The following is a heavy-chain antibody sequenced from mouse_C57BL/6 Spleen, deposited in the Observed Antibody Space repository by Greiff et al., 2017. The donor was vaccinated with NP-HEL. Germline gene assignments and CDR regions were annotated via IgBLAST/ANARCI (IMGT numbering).Heavy chain of an antibody. D-gene: IGHD1-1*01. V-gene: IGHV1-64*01. J-gene: IGHJ4*01. CDR3: AREDYYGSSYAMDY. Sequence: LVESGAELVKPGASVKLSCKASGYTFTSYWMHWVKQRPGQGLEWIGMIHPNSGSTNYNEKFKSKATLTVDKSSSTAYMQLSSLTSEDSAVYYCAREDYYGSSYAMDYWGQGTSVTVSS. CDR1: GYTFTSYW. CDR2: IHPNSGST.